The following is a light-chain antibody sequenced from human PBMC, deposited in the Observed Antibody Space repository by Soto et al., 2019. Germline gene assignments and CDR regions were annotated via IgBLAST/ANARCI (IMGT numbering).Light chain of an antibody. CDR1: SSNIGDNF. V-gene: IGLV1-51*01. J-gene: IGLJ1*01. CDR3: GTWDSSLSEPYV. Sequence: QSVLTQPPSVSAAPGQKVTISCSGSSSNIGDNFVSWYQQLPGTAPKILIYDNNKRPSGIPDRFSGSKSGTSATLGITGLQTGDEADYYCGTWDSSLSEPYVFGTGTKVT. CDR2: DNN.